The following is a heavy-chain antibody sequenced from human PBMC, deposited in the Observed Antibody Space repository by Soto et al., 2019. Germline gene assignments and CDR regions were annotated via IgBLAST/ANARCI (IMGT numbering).Heavy chain of an antibody. CDR2: ISSGSSDT. V-gene: IGHV3-21*01. CDR3: ARVAY. Sequence: GGSLRLSCEASGFTFSRVSMNWVRQAPGKGLEWVASISSGSSDTWYADSVKGRFIISRDNAQNSLFLQMNTLRPEDTAMYYCARVAYWGPGTQVTVSS. J-gene: IGHJ4*02. CDR1: GFTFSRVS.